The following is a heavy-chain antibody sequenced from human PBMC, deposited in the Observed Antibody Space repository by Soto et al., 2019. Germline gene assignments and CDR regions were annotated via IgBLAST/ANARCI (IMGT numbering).Heavy chain of an antibody. Sequence: EVQLVESGGGLGQPGGSLRLSSETSGFTFSSYWMHWDRQVPGKGLVWVSRLNGDGTTTNYADSVKGRFTISRDNAKNTVYLQMSSLRAEDTAVYYCARVIRIYYPMDVWGQGTTVTVSS. J-gene: IGHJ6*02. CDR2: LNGDGTTT. V-gene: IGHV3-74*01. D-gene: IGHD3-16*01. CDR1: GFTFSSYW. CDR3: ARVIRIYYPMDV.